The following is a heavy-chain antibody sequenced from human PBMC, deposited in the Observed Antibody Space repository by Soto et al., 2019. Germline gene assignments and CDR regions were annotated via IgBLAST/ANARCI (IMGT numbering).Heavy chain of an antibody. D-gene: IGHD6-19*01. CDR2: IPQDGSNK. Sequence: QVHLVESAGGGVQPGRSLRLSCAASGFTLTSYGMHWVRHAPAKGLELVALIPQDGSNKYYVDSVKGRFTISRDNSKNKLFLEVDSMRAGDTAVYSSAQDSSGGGFLTTATTNCMAVWGQGTTVTVSS. V-gene: IGHV3-30*18. CDR3: AQDSSGGGFLTTATTNCMAV. CDR1: GFTLTSYG. J-gene: IGHJ6*01.